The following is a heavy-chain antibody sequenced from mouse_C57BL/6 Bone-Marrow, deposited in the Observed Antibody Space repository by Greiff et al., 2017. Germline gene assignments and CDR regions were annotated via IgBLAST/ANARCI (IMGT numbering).Heavy chain of an antibody. CDR1: GYTFTSYW. CDR2: IDPSDSYT. Sequence: QVQLQQPGAELVKPGASVKLSCKASGYTFTSYWMQWVKQRPGQGLEWIGEIDPSDSYTNYNQKFKGKATLTVDTSSSTAYMQLSSLTSEDSAVYYCARSVYYYGSSSFDYWGQGTTLTVSS. D-gene: IGHD1-1*01. J-gene: IGHJ2*01. CDR3: ARSVYYYGSSSFDY. V-gene: IGHV1-50*01.